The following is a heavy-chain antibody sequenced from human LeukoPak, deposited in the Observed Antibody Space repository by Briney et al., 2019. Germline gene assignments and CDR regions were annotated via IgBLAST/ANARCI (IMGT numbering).Heavy chain of an antibody. CDR3: ATPANSSSWYSIDY. V-gene: IGHV1-24*01. CDR1: GYTLTELS. D-gene: IGHD6-13*01. CDR2: FDPEDGET. J-gene: IGHJ4*02. Sequence: ASVKVSCKVSGYTLTELSMHWVRQAPGKGLEWRGGFDPEDGETIYAQKFQGRVTMTEDTSTDTAYMELSSLRSEDTAVYYCATPANSSSWYSIDYWGQGTLVTVSS.